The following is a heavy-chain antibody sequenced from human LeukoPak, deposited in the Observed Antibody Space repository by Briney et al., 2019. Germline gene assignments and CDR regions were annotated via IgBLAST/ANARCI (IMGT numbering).Heavy chain of an antibody. D-gene: IGHD2-15*01. CDR2: INSDGSRT. J-gene: IGHJ3*02. CDR3: ARDEFYCSGGSCYFFDI. CDR1: GFTFRSYW. Sequence: GGSLRLSCAASGFTFRSYWMHWVRQAPGKGLVWVSRINSDGSRTSYADSVKGRFTISRDNAKNTLYLQMNSLRAEDTAVYYCARDEFYCSGGSCYFFDIWGQGTMVTVSS. V-gene: IGHV3-74*01.